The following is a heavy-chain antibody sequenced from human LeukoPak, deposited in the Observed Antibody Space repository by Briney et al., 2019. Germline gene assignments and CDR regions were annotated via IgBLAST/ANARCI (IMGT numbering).Heavy chain of an antibody. Sequence: GRSLRLSCAASGFTFSSYGMHWVSQAPGKGLEWVAVIWYDGSNKYYADSVKGRFTISRDNSKNTLYLQMNSLRAEDTAVYYCARDLRAGYYFDYWGQGTLVTVSS. V-gene: IGHV3-33*01. CDR1: GFTFSSYG. D-gene: IGHD6-19*01. CDR3: ARDLRAGYYFDY. J-gene: IGHJ4*02. CDR2: IWYDGSNK.